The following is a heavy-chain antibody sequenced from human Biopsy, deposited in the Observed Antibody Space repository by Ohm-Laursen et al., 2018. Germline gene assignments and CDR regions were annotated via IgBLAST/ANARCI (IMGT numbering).Heavy chain of an antibody. J-gene: IGHJ4*02. CDR2: FAPENGKT. CDR1: GYTFTSHD. CDR3: AADINVWNVNY. Sequence: ASVKVSCNASGYTFTSHDINWVRQVPGKGLEWMGGFAPENGKTVYAQNFQARVSLTEDTSTDTAYTELRSLRSEDTAVYYCAADINVWNVNYWGQGTQVTVSS. V-gene: IGHV1-24*01. D-gene: IGHD1-1*01.